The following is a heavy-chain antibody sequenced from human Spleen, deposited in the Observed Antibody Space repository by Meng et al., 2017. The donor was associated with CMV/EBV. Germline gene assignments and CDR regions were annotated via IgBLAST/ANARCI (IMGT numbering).Heavy chain of an antibody. V-gene: IGHV4-39*07. CDR3: ARGDVAATVGLWFDP. J-gene: IGHJ5*02. D-gene: IGHD6-25*01. CDR1: GDYVSRSSYY. Sequence: GDYVSRSSYYWAWIRQPPGKGLEWIATVYYSGSAFYNPSLKGRVTLSLDTPNNQHSLRLTSVTGADAAVYYCARGDVAATVGLWFDPWGQGTLVTVSS. CDR2: VYYSGSA.